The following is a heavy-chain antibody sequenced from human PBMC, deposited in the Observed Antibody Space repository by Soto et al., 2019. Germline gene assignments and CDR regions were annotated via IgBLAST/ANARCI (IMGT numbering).Heavy chain of an antibody. D-gene: IGHD3-10*01. J-gene: IGHJ4*02. CDR2: VSDDGSRA. CDR3: TRGPRPSSVGTGAF. V-gene: IGHV3-74*01. CDR1: GFTFSMYW. Sequence: AGSLRLSCTASGFTFSMYWMHWVRQVPGKGKEWVSRVSDDGSRADYADSVKGRLTVCRDNAKNTLYLEMHVLRADDTAVYYCTRGPRPSSVGTGAFWGQGTPVTVSS.